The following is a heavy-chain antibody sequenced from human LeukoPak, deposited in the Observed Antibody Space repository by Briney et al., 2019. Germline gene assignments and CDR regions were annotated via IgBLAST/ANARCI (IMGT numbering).Heavy chain of an antibody. J-gene: IGHJ5*02. D-gene: IGHD2-2*01. V-gene: IGHV3-23*01. Sequence: PGGSLRLSCAASGFTFSSYAMSWVRQAPGKGLEWVSAISGSGGSTYYADSVKGRFTISRDNSKNTLYLQMNSLRAEDTAVYYRAKGRSSTSCYAVTAMVSWFDPWGQGTLVTVSS. CDR2: ISGSGGST. CDR3: AKGRSSTSCYAVTAMVSWFDP. CDR1: GFTFSSYA.